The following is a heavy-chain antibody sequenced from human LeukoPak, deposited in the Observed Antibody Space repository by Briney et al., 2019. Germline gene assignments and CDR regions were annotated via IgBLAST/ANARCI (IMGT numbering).Heavy chain of an antibody. CDR3: ARVHGPLDY. J-gene: IGHJ4*02. V-gene: IGHV4-39*07. D-gene: IGHD4-17*01. Sequence: SETLSLTCTASVGSISSSSYYWGWIRQPPGKGLEWIGEINHSGSTNYNPALKSRVTVSVDTSKNQFSLKLTSVTAADTAVYFCARVHGPLDYWGQGTLVTVSS. CDR1: VGSISSSSYY. CDR2: INHSGST.